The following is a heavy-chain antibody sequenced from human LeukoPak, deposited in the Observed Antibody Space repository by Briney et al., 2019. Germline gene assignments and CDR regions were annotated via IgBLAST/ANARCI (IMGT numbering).Heavy chain of an antibody. CDR3: ARASLGYCSGGSCYSGPYYYYYGMDV. D-gene: IGHD2-15*01. CDR1: GFTFTSNG. Sequence: ASVKVSCKTSGFTFTSNGISWVRQAPGQGLEWMGWINAYNGKTNYPQKFQDRVTMTTDTSTSTAYMELRSLRSDDTAVYYCARASLGYCSGGSCYSGPYYYYYGMDVWGQGTTVTVSS. V-gene: IGHV1-18*01. J-gene: IGHJ6*02. CDR2: INAYNGKT.